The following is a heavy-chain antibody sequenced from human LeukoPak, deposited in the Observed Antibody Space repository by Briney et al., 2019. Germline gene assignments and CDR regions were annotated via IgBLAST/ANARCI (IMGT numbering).Heavy chain of an antibody. V-gene: IGHV3-30*02. D-gene: IGHD3-9*01. J-gene: IGHJ3*02. CDR1: GFTFSSYG. CDR3: AKDQVVTYYDILTGYNPPKGDAFDI. Sequence: GGSLRFSCAASGFTFSSYGMHWVRQAPGKGLEWVAFIRYDGSNKYYADSVKGRFTISRDNSKNTLYLQMNSLRAEDTAAYYCAKDQVVTYYDILTGYNPPKGDAFDIWGQGTMVTVSS. CDR2: IRYDGSNK.